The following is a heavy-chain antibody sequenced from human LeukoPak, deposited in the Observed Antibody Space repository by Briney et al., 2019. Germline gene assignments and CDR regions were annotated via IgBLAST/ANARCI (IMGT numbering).Heavy chain of an antibody. CDR3: AKDPTHYRVWDSYESIGLSY. CDR2: IRYDGSNK. V-gene: IGHV3-30*02. J-gene: IGHJ4*02. CDR1: GFTFSSYG. Sequence: GGSLRLSCAASGFTFSSYGMHWVRQAPGKGLEWVAFIRYDGSNKYYADSVKGRFTISRDNSKNTLNLQMNSLRAEDTAVYYCAKDPTHYRVWDSYESIGLSYRGQGTLVTVSS. D-gene: IGHD3-22*01.